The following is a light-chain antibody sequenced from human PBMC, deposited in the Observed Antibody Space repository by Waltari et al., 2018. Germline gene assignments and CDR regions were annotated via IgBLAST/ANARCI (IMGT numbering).Light chain of an antibody. CDR3: QQSYSTPPVT. J-gene: IGKJ3*01. V-gene: IGKV1-39*01. CDR2: AAS. Sequence: DIQMTQSPSSLSASVGDRVTITCRASQSISSYLNWYQQKPGKAPKLLIYAASRLQSGVPSRFSGSGSGTDFTLTISSLQPEDFATYYGQQSYSTPPVTFGPGTKVDIK. CDR1: QSISSY.